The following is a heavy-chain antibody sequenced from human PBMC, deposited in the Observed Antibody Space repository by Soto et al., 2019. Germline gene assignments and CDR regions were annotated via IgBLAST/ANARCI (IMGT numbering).Heavy chain of an antibody. J-gene: IGHJ4*02. CDR3: ARGRYGDY. V-gene: IGHV1-18*01. CDR2: ISAHNGNT. Sequence: QVNLVQSGAEVKKPGASVKVSCKASGYTFTSYGITWVRQAPGQGLEWMGWISAHNGNTDYAQKRQDRVIVTRDTSTSTAYMELRSLRSDDTAVYYCARGRYGDYWGQGALVTVSS. D-gene: IGHD1-1*01. CDR1: GYTFTSYG.